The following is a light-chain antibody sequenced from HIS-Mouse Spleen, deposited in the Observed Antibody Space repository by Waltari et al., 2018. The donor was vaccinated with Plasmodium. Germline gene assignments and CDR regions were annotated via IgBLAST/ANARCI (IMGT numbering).Light chain of an antibody. V-gene: IGKV4-1*01. J-gene: IGKJ2*01. Sequence: DIVMTQSPDSLAVSLGERATNNSKSRQGVLYSSNNKNYLASYQQKPGQPPKLLIYWETTRESGVPDRFSGSGSGTDFTLTISSLQAEDVAVYYCQQYYSTPPYTFGQGTKLEIK. CDR2: WET. CDR3: QQYYSTPPYT. CDR1: QGVLYSSNNKNY.